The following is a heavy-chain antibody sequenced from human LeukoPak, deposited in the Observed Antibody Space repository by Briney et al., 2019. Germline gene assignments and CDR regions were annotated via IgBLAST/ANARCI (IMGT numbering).Heavy chain of an antibody. V-gene: IGHV4-59*01. CDR3: ARSTGPDAFDI. J-gene: IGHJ3*02. Sequence: PSETLSLTCTVSGGSISSYYWSWIRQPPGKGLEWIGYIYYSGSTNYNPSLKSRVTISVDTSKNQFSLKLSSVTAADTAVYYCARSTGPDAFDIWGQGTMVTVSS. D-gene: IGHD4-11*01. CDR1: GGSISSYY. CDR2: IYYSGST.